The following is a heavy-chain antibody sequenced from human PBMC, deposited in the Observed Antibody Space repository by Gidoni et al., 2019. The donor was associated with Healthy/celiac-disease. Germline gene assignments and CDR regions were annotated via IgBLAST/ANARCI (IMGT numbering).Heavy chain of an antibody. CDR3: AREGIQLWLRGWFDP. J-gene: IGHJ5*02. V-gene: IGHV4-34*01. CDR2: INHSGST. CDR1: GGSFSGYY. Sequence: QVQLQKWGAGLLKPAETLPLTCAVSGGSFSGYYWSWIRQPPGKGLEWMGEINHSGSTNYNPPLKLRVTISVDTSKNQFSLKLSAVTAADTAVYYCAREGIQLWLRGWFDPWCQGTLVTVSS. D-gene: IGHD5-18*01.